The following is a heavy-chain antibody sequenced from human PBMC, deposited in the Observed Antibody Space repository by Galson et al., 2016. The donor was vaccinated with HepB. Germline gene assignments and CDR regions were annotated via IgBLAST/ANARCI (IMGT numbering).Heavy chain of an antibody. J-gene: IGHJ4*02. V-gene: IGHV3-11*06. D-gene: IGHD3-22*01. Sequence: SCAASGFTFSGNYMSWIRQAPGKGLEWLSYITSTGSYTNYAGSVKGRFTVSRDNAKNSLYLQMNSLRAEDTAVYYCATGPPSYYYDSSGYYSGWGQGTLVTVSS. CDR3: ATGPPSYYYDSSGYYSG. CDR1: GFTFSGNY. CDR2: ITSTGSYT.